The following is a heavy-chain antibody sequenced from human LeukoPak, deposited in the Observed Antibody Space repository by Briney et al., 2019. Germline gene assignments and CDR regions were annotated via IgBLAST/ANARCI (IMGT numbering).Heavy chain of an antibody. Sequence: ASVKVSCKTSGGTFSSYTISWVRQAPGQGLEWMGGIIPIFGTTNYAQKFQGRVTITTDESTSTAYMELSSLRSEDTAVYYCAREVPAAPIQWSDAFDIWGQGTMVTVSS. D-gene: IGHD2-2*01. J-gene: IGHJ3*02. CDR2: IIPIFGTT. CDR1: GGTFSSYT. CDR3: AREVPAAPIQWSDAFDI. V-gene: IGHV1-69*05.